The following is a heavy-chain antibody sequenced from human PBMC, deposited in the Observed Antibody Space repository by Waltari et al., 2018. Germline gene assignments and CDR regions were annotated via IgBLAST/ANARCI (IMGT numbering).Heavy chain of an antibody. D-gene: IGHD2-15*01. V-gene: IGHV1-69*01. CDR2: TIPTVGTA. J-gene: IGHJ4*02. CDR1: GGTFSSYA. Sequence: QVQLVQSGAEVKKPGSSVKVSCKASGGTFSSYAISWVRQAPGQGLEWMGGTIPTVGTANYEHKFQGRVTMTADESTSTAYMELSSLRSEDTAVYYCATEGSGGSDYFDYWGQGTLVTVSS. CDR3: ATEGSGGSDYFDY.